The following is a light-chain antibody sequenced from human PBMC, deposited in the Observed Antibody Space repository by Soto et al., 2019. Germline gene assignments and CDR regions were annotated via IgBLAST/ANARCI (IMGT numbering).Light chain of an antibody. CDR2: GAS. J-gene: IGKJ1*01. CDR1: QSVNSD. Sequence: ETRMTQSPAPPSVFPGEKATLSFRASQSVNSDLAWYQQKPGQAPRLLIYGASTRATGIPARFSGSGSGTEFTLTISSLQSEDFAVYYCHQYDNWPETFGQGTKVDI. CDR3: HQYDNWPET. V-gene: IGKV3-15*01.